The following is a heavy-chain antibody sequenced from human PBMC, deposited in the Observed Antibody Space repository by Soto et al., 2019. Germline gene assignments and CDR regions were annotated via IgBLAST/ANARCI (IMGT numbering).Heavy chain of an antibody. J-gene: IGHJ6*02. V-gene: IGHV3-30*03. CDR2: ISYDGSRK. D-gene: IGHD3-16*01. Sequence: QVHLVESGGGVVQPGRSLRLSCAASGFTFSSYGMHWVRQAPGKGLAWVAIISYDGSRKYYADSVKGRFTISRDNSKSALYPQMNRLRPEDTAVYYCATDFTVSGSYDESLHYDDRMDVWAQGPTFT. CDR1: GFTFSSYG. CDR3: ATDFTVSGSYDESLHYDDRMDV.